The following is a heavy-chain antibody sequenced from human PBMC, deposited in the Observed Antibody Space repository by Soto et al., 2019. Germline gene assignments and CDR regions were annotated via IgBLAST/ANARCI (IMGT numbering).Heavy chain of an antibody. V-gene: IGHV4-59*01. CDR3: ARKGAAASYAHYYMDV. Sequence: SETLCLTCTFSGGSISPYYWSWIRQPPGKGLEWIGYVYYSGNTNYNPSLESRVTISVDTSRNRFSLNLTSATAADAAVYYCARKGAAASYAHYYMDVWGRGTAVTVSS. D-gene: IGHD6-13*01. J-gene: IGHJ6*03. CDR2: VYYSGNT. CDR1: GGSISPYY.